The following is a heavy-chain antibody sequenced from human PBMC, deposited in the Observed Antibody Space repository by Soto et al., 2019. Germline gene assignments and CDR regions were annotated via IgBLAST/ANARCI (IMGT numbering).Heavy chain of an antibody. V-gene: IGHV4-31*03. Sequence: SETLSLTCTVSGGSIRSGGYYWSWIRQHPGKSLEWIGYIYYSGSTYYNPSLKSRVTISVATPKNQFSLKLSSVTAADTAVYYCARSVFPWGQGTLVTVSS. CDR3: ARSVFP. CDR2: IYYSGST. CDR1: GGSIRSGGYY. J-gene: IGHJ5*02.